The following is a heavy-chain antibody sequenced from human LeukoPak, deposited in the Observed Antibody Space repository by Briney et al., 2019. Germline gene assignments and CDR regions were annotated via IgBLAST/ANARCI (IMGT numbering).Heavy chain of an antibody. J-gene: IGHJ3*02. CDR3: ARDREAYSNPMKDGAFDI. V-gene: IGHV3-30*04. CDR2: ISYDGSSK. Sequence: GGSLRPSCAASGFTFSSYAMYWDRQAPGRGLEWVAVISYDGSSKYSADSVKGRFTISRDNFKNTLYLQMNSLRADDTAVYYCARDREAYSNPMKDGAFDIWGQGTMVTVSS. D-gene: IGHD4-11*01. CDR1: GFTFSSYA.